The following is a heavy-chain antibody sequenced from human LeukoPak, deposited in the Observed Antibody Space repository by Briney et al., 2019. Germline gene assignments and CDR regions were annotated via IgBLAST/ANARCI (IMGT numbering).Heavy chain of an antibody. CDR1: GFTFSSYA. V-gene: IGHV3-7*01. CDR3: ARTGGSSSWQYFDY. J-gene: IGHJ4*02. D-gene: IGHD6-13*01. Sequence: GGSLRLSCAASGFTFSSYAMSWVRQAPGKGLEWVANIKQDGSEKYYVDSVKGRFTISRDNAKNSLYLQMNSLRAEDTAVYYCARTGGSSSWQYFDYWGQGTLVTVSS. CDR2: IKQDGSEK.